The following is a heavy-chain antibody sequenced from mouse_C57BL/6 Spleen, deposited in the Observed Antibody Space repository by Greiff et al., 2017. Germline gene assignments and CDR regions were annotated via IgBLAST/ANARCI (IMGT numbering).Heavy chain of an antibody. CDR3: AATMVTTTGGAY. CDR1: GYTFTSYW. V-gene: IGHV1-50*01. J-gene: IGHJ3*01. Sequence: QVQLQQPGAELVKPGASVKLSCKASGYTFTSYWMQWVKQRPGQGLEWIGEIDPSDSYTNYNQKFKGKATLTVDTSSSTAYMQLSSLTSEDSAVYYCAATMVTTTGGAYWGQGTLVTVSA. CDR2: IDPSDSYT. D-gene: IGHD2-2*01.